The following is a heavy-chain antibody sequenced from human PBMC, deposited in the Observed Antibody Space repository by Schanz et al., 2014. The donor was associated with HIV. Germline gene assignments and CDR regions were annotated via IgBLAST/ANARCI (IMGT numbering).Heavy chain of an antibody. J-gene: IGHJ4*02. V-gene: IGHV3-21*04. CDR3: AKAPNYYDSSGYFDY. Sequence: EVQILESGGGFVQPGGSLRLSCVVSGLSFSTSMMNWVRQVPGKGLAWVSSISTGSSYIYYADSVKGRFTISRDNAKNSLYLQMNSLRAEDTALYYCAKAPNYYDSSGYFDYWGQGTLVTVSS. CDR1: GLSFSTSM. CDR2: ISTGSSYI. D-gene: IGHD3-22*01.